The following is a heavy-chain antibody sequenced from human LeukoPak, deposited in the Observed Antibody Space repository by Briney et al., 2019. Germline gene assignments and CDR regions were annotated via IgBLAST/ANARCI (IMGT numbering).Heavy chain of an antibody. CDR1: GGSISSSSYY. Sequence: SETLSLTCTVSGGSISSSSYYWGWIRQPPGKGLERIGSIYYSGSTYYNPSLKSRVTISVDTSKNQFSLKLSSVTAADTAVYYCARHHPIFIVVVPAATFDYWGQGTLVTVSS. D-gene: IGHD2-2*01. CDR3: ARHHPIFIVVVPAATFDY. J-gene: IGHJ4*02. V-gene: IGHV4-39*01. CDR2: IYYSGST.